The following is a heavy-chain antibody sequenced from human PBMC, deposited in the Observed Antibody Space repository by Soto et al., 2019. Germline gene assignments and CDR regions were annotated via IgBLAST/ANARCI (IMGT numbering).Heavy chain of an antibody. CDR1: GGSFSGYY. CDR2: INHSGST. D-gene: IGHD6-19*01. V-gene: IGHV4-34*01. CDR3: ARAFRGYSSGWYQSRPYYFDY. J-gene: IGHJ4*02. Sequence: SETLSLTCAVYGGSFSGYYWSWIRQPPGKGLEWIGEINHSGSTNYNPSLKSRVTISVDTSKNQFSLKLSSVTAADTAVYYCARAFRGYSSGWYQSRPYYFDYWGQGTLVTVSS.